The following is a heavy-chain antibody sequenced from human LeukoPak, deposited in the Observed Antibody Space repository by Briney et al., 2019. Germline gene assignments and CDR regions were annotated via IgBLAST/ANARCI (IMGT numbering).Heavy chain of an antibody. CDR1: GFTVSSNY. CDR3: ARGGDTGWFDP. CDR2: IYSGGST. V-gene: IGHV3-53*01. D-gene: IGHD5-18*01. J-gene: IGHJ5*02. Sequence: QAGGSLRLARAASGFTVSSNYMSWVRQAPGKGLEGGSGIYSGGSTHYADPVKGRFTISRDNSKNTLYLQMNSLRAEDTAVYYCARGGDTGWFDPWGQGTLVTVSS.